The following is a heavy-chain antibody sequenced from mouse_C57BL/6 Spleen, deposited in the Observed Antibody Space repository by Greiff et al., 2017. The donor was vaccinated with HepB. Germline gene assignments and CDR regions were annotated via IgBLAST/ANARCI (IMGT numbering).Heavy chain of an antibody. CDR1: GYSITSGYD. CDR3: ARDGDSSGAWFAY. CDR2: ISYSGST. J-gene: IGHJ3*01. Sequence: DVKLQESGPGMVKPSQSLSLTCTVTGYSITSGYDWHWIRHFPGNKLEWMGYISYSGSTNYNPSLKSRISITHDTSKNHFFLKLNSVTTEDTATYYCARDGDSSGAWFAYWGQGTLVTVSA. V-gene: IGHV3-1*01. D-gene: IGHD3-2*02.